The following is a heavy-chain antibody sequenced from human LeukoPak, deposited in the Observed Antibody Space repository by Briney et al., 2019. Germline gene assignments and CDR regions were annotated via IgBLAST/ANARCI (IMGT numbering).Heavy chain of an antibody. Sequence: GGSLRLSCAASGFTFSSYAMHWVRQAPGKRLEYVSAISSNGGSTYYANSVKGRFTISRDNSKNTLYLQMGSLRAEDMAVYYCARSPWFGELSYYYYMDVWGKGTTVTVSS. J-gene: IGHJ6*03. CDR2: ISSNGGST. CDR1: GFTFSSYA. V-gene: IGHV3-64*01. CDR3: ARSPWFGELSYYYYMDV. D-gene: IGHD3-10*01.